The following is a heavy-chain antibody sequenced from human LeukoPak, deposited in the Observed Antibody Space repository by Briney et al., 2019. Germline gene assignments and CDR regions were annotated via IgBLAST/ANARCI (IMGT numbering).Heavy chain of an antibody. CDR2: INWNGGST. J-gene: IGHJ4*02. D-gene: IGHD3-10*01. CDR3: ARVTGLLLWFGEPPRKPYYFDY. Sequence: GGSLRLSCAASGFTFDDYGMSWVRQAPGKGLEWVSGINWNGGSTGYADSVKGRFTISRDNAKNSLYLQMNSLRAEDTALYYCARVTGLLLWFGEPPRKPYYFDYWGQGTLVTVSS. CDR1: GFTFDDYG. V-gene: IGHV3-20*04.